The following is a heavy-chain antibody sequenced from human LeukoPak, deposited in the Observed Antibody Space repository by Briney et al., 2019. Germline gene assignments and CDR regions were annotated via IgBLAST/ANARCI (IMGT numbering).Heavy chain of an antibody. Sequence: PSGTLSLTCTVSGYSISSGYYWGWIRQPPGKGLEWIGSIYHSGSTYYNPSLKSRVTISIDTSKNQFSLKLSSVTAADTAVYYCARMTTVYSIQHWGQGTLITVSS. J-gene: IGHJ1*01. CDR1: GYSISSGYY. CDR2: IYHSGST. CDR3: ARMTTVYSIQH. D-gene: IGHD4-11*01. V-gene: IGHV4-38-2*02.